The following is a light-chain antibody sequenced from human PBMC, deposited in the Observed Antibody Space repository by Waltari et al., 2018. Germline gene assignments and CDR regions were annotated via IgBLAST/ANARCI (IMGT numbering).Light chain of an antibody. V-gene: IGLV3-1*01. Sequence: SPGQTASIPYSGDKLADQYASWYQQKPGLSPVLVIYEDNKRPPGIPERFSGSNPGNSATLTLSGTQSMDEADYYCLAWDPSTFFVFGTGTRVTVL. CDR2: EDN. CDR3: LAWDPSTFFV. J-gene: IGLJ1*01. CDR1: KLADQY.